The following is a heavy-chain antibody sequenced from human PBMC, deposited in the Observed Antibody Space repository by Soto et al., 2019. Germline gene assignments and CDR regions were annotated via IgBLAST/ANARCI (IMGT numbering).Heavy chain of an antibody. CDR1: GFIFSDAW. V-gene: IGHV3-15*07. CDR3: STDGHAYRGSFSAFDC. CDR2: IKRTREGGAT. D-gene: IGHD1-26*01. Sequence: EVQLVESGGGLVKPGGSLRLSCVASGFIFSDAWMNWVRQAPGKGLEWVGRIKRTREGGATDYAAPVKGRFTISRDDSKDTLYLQMNSLKTEDTAVYYCSTDGHAYRGSFSAFDCWGQGTLVPVSS. J-gene: IGHJ4*02.